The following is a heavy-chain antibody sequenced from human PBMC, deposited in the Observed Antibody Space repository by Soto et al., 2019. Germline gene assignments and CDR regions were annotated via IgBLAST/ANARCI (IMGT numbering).Heavy chain of an antibody. CDR2: IYPDDSKT. Sequence: GEALKISCEGSGYGFYGYWIGLVRHMPGKGLEWMRIIYPDDSKTIYSPSFKGQIPMSADKSRSTAYLQWSSLKASDTAVYYCARFSGSTLSSNWFDPWGQGTLVTVSS. J-gene: IGHJ5*02. CDR1: GYGFYGYW. CDR3: ARFSGSTLSSNWFDP. V-gene: IGHV5-51*01. D-gene: IGHD2-21*01.